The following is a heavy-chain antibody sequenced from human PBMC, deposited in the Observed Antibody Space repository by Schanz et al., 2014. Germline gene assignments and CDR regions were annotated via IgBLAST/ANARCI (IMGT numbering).Heavy chain of an antibody. J-gene: IGHJ4*02. CDR2: ISNDGSIK. Sequence: VQLVESGGGLVKPGGSLRLSCAASGFTFSSYAMHWVRQAPGKGLEWVALISNDGSIKYYADSVEGRFTISRDNSKNTLYLQMNSLRAEDTAVYYCARKVVATIGGYYDNWGQGTLVIVSS. V-gene: IGHV3-30-3*01. D-gene: IGHD5-12*01. CDR3: ARKVVATIGGYYDN. CDR1: GFTFSSYA.